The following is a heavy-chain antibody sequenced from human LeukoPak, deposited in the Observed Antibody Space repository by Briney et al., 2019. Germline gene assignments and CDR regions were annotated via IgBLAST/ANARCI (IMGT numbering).Heavy chain of an antibody. V-gene: IGHV3-13*01. D-gene: IGHD6-19*01. CDR2: IGTAGDT. Sequence: PGGSLRLSCAASEFTFSSYDMHWVRQATGKGLDWVSAIGTAGDTYYPGSVKGRFTISRENAKNSLYLQMNSLRAGDTAVYYCARGPPIGYSSGCLDYWGQGTLVTVSS. J-gene: IGHJ4*02. CDR3: ARGPPIGYSSGCLDY. CDR1: EFTFSSYD.